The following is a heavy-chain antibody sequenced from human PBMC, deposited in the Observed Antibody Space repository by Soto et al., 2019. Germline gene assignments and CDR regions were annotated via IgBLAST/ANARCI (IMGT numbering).Heavy chain of an antibody. Sequence: GGSLRLSCSASGFTFSSYAMHWVRQAPGKGLEYVSAISSNGGSTYYADSVNGRFTISRDNSKNTLYLQMSSLRAEDTAVYYCVKDRLISKGIAAAGTAFDIWGQGTMVTVSS. CDR2: ISSNGGST. J-gene: IGHJ3*02. CDR1: GFTFSSYA. D-gene: IGHD6-13*01. CDR3: VKDRLISKGIAAAGTAFDI. V-gene: IGHV3-64D*09.